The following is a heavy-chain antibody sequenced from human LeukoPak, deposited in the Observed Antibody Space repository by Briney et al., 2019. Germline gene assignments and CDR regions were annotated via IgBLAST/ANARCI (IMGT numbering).Heavy chain of an antibody. D-gene: IGHD3-10*01. CDR1: GFTFSDYY. V-gene: IGHV3-11*06. J-gene: IGHJ4*02. Sequence: GGSLRLSPAAPGFTFSDYYMSWIRQAPGKGLEWVSYISSSSSYTNYADSVKGRFTISRDNAKNSLYLQMNSLRAEDTAVYYCARAGSGSYYNSVYWGQGTLVTVSS. CDR3: ARAGSGSYYNSVY. CDR2: ISSSSSYT.